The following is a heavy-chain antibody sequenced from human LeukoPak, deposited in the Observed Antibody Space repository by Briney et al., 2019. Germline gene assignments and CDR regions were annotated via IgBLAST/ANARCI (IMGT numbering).Heavy chain of an antibody. CDR2: IYPGDSDT. J-gene: IGHJ5*02. V-gene: IGHV5-51*01. D-gene: IGHD2-15*01. CDR3: ARSQGYCSGGSCLQGDWFDP. Sequence: GESLKISCKGSGYSFTNYWIGWVRQMPGKGLEWMGIIYPGDSDTGYSPSFQGQVTISADKSIRTAYLQWGSLKASDTAMYYCARSQGYCSGGSCLQGDWFDPWGQGTLVTVSS. CDR1: GYSFTNYW.